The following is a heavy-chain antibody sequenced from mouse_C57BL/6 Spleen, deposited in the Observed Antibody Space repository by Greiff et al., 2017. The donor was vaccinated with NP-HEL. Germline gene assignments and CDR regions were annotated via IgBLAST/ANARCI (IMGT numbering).Heavy chain of an antibody. CDR3: ARDRYNYYAMDY. CDR1: GYAFSSSW. CDR2: IYPGDGDT. Sequence: QVQLKQSGPELVKPGASVKISCKASGYAFSSSWMNWVKQRPGKGLEWIGRIYPGDGDTNYNGKFKGKATLTADKSSSTAYMQLSSLTSEDSAVYFCARDRYNYYAMDYWGQGTSVTVSS. D-gene: IGHD3-2*01. V-gene: IGHV1-82*01. J-gene: IGHJ4*01.